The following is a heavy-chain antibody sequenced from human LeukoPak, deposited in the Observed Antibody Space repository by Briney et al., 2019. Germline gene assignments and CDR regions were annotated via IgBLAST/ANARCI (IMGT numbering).Heavy chain of an antibody. Sequence: GGSLRLSCAASGFTFSSYAMSWVRQAPGKRLEWVSAISGSGGSTYYADSVKGRFTISRDNSKNTLYLQMNSLRAEDTAVYYCANYYYDSSGYLTYFDYWGQGTLVTVSS. J-gene: IGHJ4*02. V-gene: IGHV3-23*01. CDR1: GFTFSSYA. CDR3: ANYYYDSSGYLTYFDY. D-gene: IGHD3-22*01. CDR2: ISGSGGST.